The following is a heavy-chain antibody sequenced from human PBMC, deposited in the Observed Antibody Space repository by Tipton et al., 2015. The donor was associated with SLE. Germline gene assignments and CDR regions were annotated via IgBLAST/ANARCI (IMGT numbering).Heavy chain of an antibody. V-gene: IGHV4-61*02. CDR1: GGSISSGFYY. J-gene: IGHJ5*02. D-gene: IGHD3-16*01. CDR2: IYVSGRT. Sequence: LRLSCTVSGGSISSGFYYWSWIRQPAGKGLEWIGRIYVSGRTNYNPSLKSRVTMSVDVSKNQFSLKLSSVTAADTAVYYCARDLRAIGDRFDPWGQGALVTVFS. CDR3: ARDLRAIGDRFDP.